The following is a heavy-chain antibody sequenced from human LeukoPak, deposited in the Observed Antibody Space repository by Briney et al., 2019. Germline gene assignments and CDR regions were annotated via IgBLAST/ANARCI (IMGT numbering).Heavy chain of an antibody. CDR3: ARDVGYYYDGSGIY. V-gene: IGHV3-53*01. CDR2: IHSGGNT. Sequence: PGGSLRLSCAASGFTFSSYSMSWVRQSPGKGLEWVSVIHSGGNTYYADSVKGRFTISRDNFKNTLYLQMDSLRAEDTAMYYCARDVGYYYDGSGIYWGQGTLVTVSS. CDR1: GFTFSSYS. D-gene: IGHD3-22*01. J-gene: IGHJ4*02.